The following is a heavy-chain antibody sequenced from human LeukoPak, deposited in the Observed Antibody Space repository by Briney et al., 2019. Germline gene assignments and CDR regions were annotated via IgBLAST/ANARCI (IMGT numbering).Heavy chain of an antibody. CDR2: IYHSGST. CDR3: ARGQQLGFRYFDY. CDR1: GYSISSGYY. J-gene: IGHJ4*02. V-gene: IGHV4-38-2*02. Sequence: PSETLSLTCTVSGYSISSGYYWGWIREPPGKGLEWLGSIYHSGSTYYNPSLKSRVTISVDTSKNQFSLKLSSVTAADTAVYYCARGQQLGFRYFDYWGQGTLVTVSS. D-gene: IGHD6-6*01.